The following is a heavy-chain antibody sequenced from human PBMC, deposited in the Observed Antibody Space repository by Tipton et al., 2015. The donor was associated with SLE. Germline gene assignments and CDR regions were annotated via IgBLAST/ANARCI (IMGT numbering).Heavy chain of an antibody. D-gene: IGHD7-27*01. CDR3: ARQTWGHYFDL. CDR1: GGSISSYY. Sequence: TLSLTCTVSGGSISSYYWSWIRQPPGKGLEWIGYIYYSGSTNYNPSLKSRVTISVDTSKNQFSLKLSSVTAADTAVYYCARQTWGHYFDLWGRGTLVTVSS. J-gene: IGHJ2*01. V-gene: IGHV4-59*08. CDR2: IYYSGST.